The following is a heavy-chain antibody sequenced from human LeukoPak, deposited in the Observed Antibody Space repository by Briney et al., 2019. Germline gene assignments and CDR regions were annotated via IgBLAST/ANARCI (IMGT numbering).Heavy chain of an antibody. D-gene: IGHD6-19*01. J-gene: IGHJ4*02. CDR2: IYYSGST. Sequence: SETPSLTCTVSGGSISSYYWSWIRQTPGKGLXXXGYIYYSGSTNYNPSLKSRVTISVDTSKNQFSLKLSFVTATDTAVYYCARERSSGREFDYWGQGTLVTVSS. CDR3: ARERSSGREFDY. V-gene: IGHV4-59*01. CDR1: GGSISSYY.